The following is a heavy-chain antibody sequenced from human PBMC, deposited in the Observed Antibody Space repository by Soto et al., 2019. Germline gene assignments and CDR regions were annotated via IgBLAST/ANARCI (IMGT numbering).Heavy chain of an antibody. CDR3: ATEHISSWRFDY. J-gene: IGHJ4*02. V-gene: IGHV1-8*01. CDR2: MNPDSGNT. D-gene: IGHD6-13*01. Sequence: QVQLVQSGAEVKKPGASVKVSCKASGYTFTSYDINWVRQATGQGREWMGWMNPDSGNTGYAMKFQGRVTMARNTSISTAYMELSSPGSEDTSVYYCATEHISSWRFDYWGQGTLVTVSS. CDR1: GYTFTSYD.